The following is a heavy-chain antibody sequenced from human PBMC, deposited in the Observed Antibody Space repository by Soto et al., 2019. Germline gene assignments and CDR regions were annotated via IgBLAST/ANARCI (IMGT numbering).Heavy chain of an antibody. V-gene: IGHV1-18*01. CDR1: GYTFTNYG. CDR2: TGASNGNT. CDR3: AIWDDYRAYYFDY. Sequence: ASVKVSCKASGYTFTNYGISWVRQAPGQGLEWMGWTGASNGNTNYAQKLQGRVTMTTDPSTSTAYMDLRSLRSDDTAVYYCAIWDDYRAYYFDYWGQGPLVTVAS. J-gene: IGHJ4*02. D-gene: IGHD4-17*01.